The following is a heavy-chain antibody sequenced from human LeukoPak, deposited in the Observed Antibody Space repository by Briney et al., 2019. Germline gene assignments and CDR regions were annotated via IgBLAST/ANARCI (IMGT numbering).Heavy chain of an antibody. V-gene: IGHV1-69*04. J-gene: IGHJ4*02. CDR2: IIPILGIA. CDR3: AGVSDYGGEHLDY. D-gene: IGHD4-17*01. Sequence: ASVKVSSTASGGTFTSYAISWVRQAPGQGLEWMGRIIPILGIANYAQKFQGRVTITADKSTSTAYMELSSLRSEDTAVYYCAGVSDYGGEHLDYWGQGTLVTVSS. CDR1: GGTFTSYA.